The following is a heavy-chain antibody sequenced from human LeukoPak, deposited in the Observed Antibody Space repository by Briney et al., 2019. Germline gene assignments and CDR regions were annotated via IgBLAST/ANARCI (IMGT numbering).Heavy chain of an antibody. CDR1: GYTFTSYY. CDR3: ATVRTYYYDSSGYPKLAYYFDY. Sequence: GASVKVSCKASGYTFTSYYMHWVRQAPGQGLEWMGIINPSGGSTSYAQKFQGRVTMTEDTSTDTAYMELSSLRSEDTAVYYCATVRTYYYDSSGYPKLAYYFDYWGQGTLVTVSS. CDR2: INPSGGST. V-gene: IGHV1-46*01. D-gene: IGHD3-22*01. J-gene: IGHJ4*02.